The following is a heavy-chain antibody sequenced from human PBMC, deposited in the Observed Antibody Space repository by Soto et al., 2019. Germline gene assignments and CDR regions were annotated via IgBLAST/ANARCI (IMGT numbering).Heavy chain of an antibody. J-gene: IGHJ3*02. Sequence: SETLSLTCAVYGGSFSGYYLSWIRQPPGKGLEWIGEINHSGSTNYNPSLKSRVTISVDTSKNQFSLKLSSVTAADTAVYYCARGEVAVAVSITTTSNDAFDIWGQGTMVTVSS. CDR1: GGSFSGYY. V-gene: IGHV4-34*01. CDR3: ARGEVAVAVSITTTSNDAFDI. D-gene: IGHD6-19*01. CDR2: INHSGST.